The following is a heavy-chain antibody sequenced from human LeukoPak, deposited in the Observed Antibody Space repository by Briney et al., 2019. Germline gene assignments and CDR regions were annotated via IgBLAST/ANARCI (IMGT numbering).Heavy chain of an antibody. D-gene: IGHD6-13*01. CDR2: IYYRGST. J-gene: IGHJ6*03. CDR3: ARGPERIAAAGTGEYYYYYYMDV. CDR1: GGTISSYY. Sequence: SETLSLTCTVSGGTISSYYWSWIRQPPGKGLEWIGYIYYRGSTNYNPSLESRVTISVDTSKNQFSLKLSSVTAADTAVYYCARGPERIAAAGTGEYYYYYYMDVWGKGTTVTVSS. V-gene: IGHV4-59*01.